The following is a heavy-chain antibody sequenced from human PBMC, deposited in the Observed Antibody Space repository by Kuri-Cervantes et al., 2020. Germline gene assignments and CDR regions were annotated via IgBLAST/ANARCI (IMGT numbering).Heavy chain of an antibody. J-gene: IGHJ6*02. CDR1: GYTLTSYG. D-gene: IGHD2-21*01. CDR3: ASGIKQGYYYYGMDV. Sequence: ASVKVSCKASGYTLTSYGISWVRQAPGQGLEWMGWISAYNGNTNYAQRLQGRVTMTTDTSTSTAYMELRSLRSDDTAVYYCASGIKQGYYYYGMDVWGQGTTVTVSS. V-gene: IGHV1-18*01. CDR2: ISAYNGNT.